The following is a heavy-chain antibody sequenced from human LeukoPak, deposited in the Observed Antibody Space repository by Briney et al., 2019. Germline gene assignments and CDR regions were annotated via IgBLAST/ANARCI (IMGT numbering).Heavy chain of an antibody. J-gene: IGHJ4*02. Sequence: ASVKVSCTASGYIFTNYYMHWVRQAPGQGLEWMGTINPSGGSTTYAQKFQGRVTMTRDTSTSTVYMELSSLRSEDTAVYYCARDHGSAYYRAPRHWGQGTLVTVSS. V-gene: IGHV1-46*01. CDR3: ARDHGSAYYRAPRH. CDR1: GYIFTNYY. D-gene: IGHD3-10*01. CDR2: INPSGGST.